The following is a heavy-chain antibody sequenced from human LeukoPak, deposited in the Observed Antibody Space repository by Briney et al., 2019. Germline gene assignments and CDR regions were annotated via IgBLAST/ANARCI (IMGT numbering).Heavy chain of an antibody. V-gene: IGHV4-34*01. J-gene: IGHJ5*02. CDR1: GGSFSGYY. D-gene: IGHD6-13*01. CDR2: INHSGST. CDR3: ERMGLSSSWYLGWWFDP. Sequence: PSETLSLTCAVYGGSFSGYYWGWIRQPPGKGLEWIGEINHSGSTNYNPSLKSRVTISVDTSKNQFSLKLSSVTAADTAVYYCERMGLSSSWYLGWWFDPWGQGTLVTVSS.